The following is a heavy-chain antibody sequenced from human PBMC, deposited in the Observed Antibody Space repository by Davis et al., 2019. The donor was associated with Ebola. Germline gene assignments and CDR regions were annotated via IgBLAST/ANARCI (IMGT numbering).Heavy chain of an antibody. CDR2: INHSGST. CDR3: ARGRRSSGWLLKTLFDY. Sequence: MPSETLSLTCAVYGGSFSGYYWSWIRQPPGKGLEWIGEINHSGSTNYNPSLKSRVTISVDTSKNQFSLKLSSVTAADTAVYYCARGRRSSGWLLKTLFDYWGQGTLVTVSS. J-gene: IGHJ4*02. D-gene: IGHD6-19*01. CDR1: GGSFSGYY. V-gene: IGHV4-34*01.